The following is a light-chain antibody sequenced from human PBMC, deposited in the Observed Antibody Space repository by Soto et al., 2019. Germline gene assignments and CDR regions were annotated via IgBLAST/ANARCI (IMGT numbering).Light chain of an antibody. V-gene: IGLV2-18*02. J-gene: IGLJ2*01. Sequence: QSALTQPPSVSGSPGQSVTISCTGTSSDVGSYDRVSWYQQPPGTAPKVIIYEVSNRPSGVPDRFSGSKSGNTASLTISGLQAEDEADYYCSSHTNSSPLFDGGTKLTVL. CDR1: SSDVGSYDR. CDR2: EVS. CDR3: SSHTNSSPL.